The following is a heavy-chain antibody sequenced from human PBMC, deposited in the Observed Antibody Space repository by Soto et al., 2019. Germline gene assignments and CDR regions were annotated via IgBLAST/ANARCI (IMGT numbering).Heavy chain of an antibody. D-gene: IGHD3-22*01. V-gene: IGHV3-48*03. J-gene: IGHJ4*02. Sequence: PGGSLRLSCAASGFTFSSYEMNWVRQAPGKGLEWISYISSSGSTTYHADSVKGRFTISRDNAKNSLYLQMNSLRAEGTAVYYCARGVLYYNVRSGFDYWAREPWSPSPQ. CDR1: GFTFSSYE. CDR2: ISSSGSTT. CDR3: ARGVLYYNVRSGFDY.